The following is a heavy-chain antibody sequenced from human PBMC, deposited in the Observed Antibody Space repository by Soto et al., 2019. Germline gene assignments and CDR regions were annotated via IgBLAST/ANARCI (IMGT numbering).Heavy chain of an antibody. CDR1: GYTFTSNA. J-gene: IGHJ4*02. V-gene: IGHV1-3*01. D-gene: IGHD5-18*01. Sequence: QVHLVQSGAEVKKPGASVKVSCRSSGYTFTSNAIHWVRQAPGQSLEWMGWANAGNGYTKYLQNFQGRVTISSDTSASTAYMELNSLRSEDTAVYYCARGAHTYGYVFDYWGQGTLVTVSS. CDR3: ARGAHTYGYVFDY. CDR2: ANAGNGYT.